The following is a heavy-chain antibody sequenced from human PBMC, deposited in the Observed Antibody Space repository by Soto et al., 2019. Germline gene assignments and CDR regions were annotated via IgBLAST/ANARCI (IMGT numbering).Heavy chain of an antibody. CDR1: GFTFSDYG. CDR2: ISYDGSNK. J-gene: IGHJ4*02. CDR3: GKPDRRDSSGYPDY. D-gene: IGHD3-22*01. Sequence: WGSLRLSCAASGFTFSDYGIHFFRHSPGKWLEWVAVISYDGSNKYYADSVKGRFTISRDNSKNTLYLQMNSLRAEDTAVYYCGKPDRRDSSGYPDYWGQGTLVTVSS. V-gene: IGHV3-30*18.